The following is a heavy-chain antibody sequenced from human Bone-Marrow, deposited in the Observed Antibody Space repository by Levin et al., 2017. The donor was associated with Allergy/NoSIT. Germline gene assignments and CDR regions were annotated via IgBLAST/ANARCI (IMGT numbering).Heavy chain of an antibody. CDR3: ARVGIYRANGMDV. V-gene: IGHV3-48*01. CDR2: IVGSGGIT. J-gene: IGHJ6*04. CDR1: GFTFSSHS. D-gene: IGHD2/OR15-2a*01. Sequence: GESLKISCAVSGFTFSSHSMNWVRQAPGKGLEWISYIVGSGGITYYADSVKGRFTISRDNGKDSLYLQMNSLRAEDTAVYYCARVGIYRANGMDVWGKGTTVTVSS.